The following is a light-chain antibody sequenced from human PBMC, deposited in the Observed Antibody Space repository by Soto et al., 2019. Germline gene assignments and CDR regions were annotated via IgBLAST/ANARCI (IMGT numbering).Light chain of an antibody. J-gene: IGKJ1*01. V-gene: IGKV3-20*01. Sequence: EIVLTQSPGTLSLSPGERATLSCRASQSISATFLAWYQHKPGQAPRVLIYGASRRATGIPDRFSGSGSGTGFTLTSSRLEPEDFALYYCHQYDSGWTFGQGTKVEMK. CDR2: GAS. CDR1: QSISATF. CDR3: HQYDSGWT.